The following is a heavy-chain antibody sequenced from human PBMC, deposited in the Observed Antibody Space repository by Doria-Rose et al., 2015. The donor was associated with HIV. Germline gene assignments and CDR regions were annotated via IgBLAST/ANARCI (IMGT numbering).Heavy chain of an antibody. CDR2: ISSSGTT. D-gene: IGHD3-10*01. V-gene: IGHV4-30-4*01. CDR3: ARARNYGFPHFFDF. Sequence: QVQLKESGPGLVRPSQTLSLTCTVPGDSISSGDSFWSWIRQPPGQGTEWIGYISSSGTTYYYPSLRGRLTISLDASKNQFSLNLNSVTAADTAVYYCARARNYGFPHFFDFWGQGTLVTVSS. CDR1: GDSISSGDSF. J-gene: IGHJ4*02.